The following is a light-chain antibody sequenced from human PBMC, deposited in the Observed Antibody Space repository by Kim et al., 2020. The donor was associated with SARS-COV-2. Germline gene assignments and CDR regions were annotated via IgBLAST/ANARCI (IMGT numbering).Light chain of an antibody. Sequence: QSALTQPPSASGSPGQSVAISCTGTSRDIGGYDYVSWYQQHPGKGPQLLIYDVTKRPSGVPDRFSGTKSGNTASLTVSGLQPEDEADYYGCSYAGNNIVLFGGGTQLTVL. CDR1: SRDIGGYDY. V-gene: IGLV2-8*01. CDR2: DVT. CDR3: CSYAGNNIVL. J-gene: IGLJ2*01.